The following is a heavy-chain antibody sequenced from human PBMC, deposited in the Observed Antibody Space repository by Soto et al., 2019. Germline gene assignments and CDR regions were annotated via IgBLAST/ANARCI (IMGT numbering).Heavy chain of an antibody. J-gene: IGHJ6*02. V-gene: IGHV3-7*01. D-gene: IGHD6-13*01. CDR1: GFTFTNYY. CDR3: AKDHGQQLDYYFYGMDV. CDR2: INEDGSER. Sequence: EVQLVESGGGLVQPGGSLRLSCAASGFTFTNYYMSWVRQAQGKGLEWVANINEDGSERYYVDSVKGRFTVSRDNAKNSLYLQMNSLRAEDTAVYYCAKDHGQQLDYYFYGMDVWGQGTTVTVSS.